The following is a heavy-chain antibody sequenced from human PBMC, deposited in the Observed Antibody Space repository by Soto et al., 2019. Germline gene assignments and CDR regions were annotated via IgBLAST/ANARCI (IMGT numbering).Heavy chain of an antibody. CDR2: ISFDGSNE. J-gene: IGHJ6*02. CDR1: GFTFSDYA. V-gene: IGHV3-30-3*01. Sequence: GGSLRLSCAASGFTFSDYAMHWVRQAPGKGLEWVAIISFDGSNEHYADSVQGRFTISRDNSENTLYLQMNSLRADDTAVYYCARPAATVIFYSGMDVWGQGTTVTAP. D-gene: IGHD4-17*01. CDR3: ARPAATVIFYSGMDV.